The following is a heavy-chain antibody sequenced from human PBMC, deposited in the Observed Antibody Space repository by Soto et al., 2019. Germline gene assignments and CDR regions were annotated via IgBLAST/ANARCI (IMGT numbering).Heavy chain of an antibody. Sequence: QVQLVQSGAEVKKPGSSVKVSCKASGGTFSSYPISWVRQAPGQGLEWMGRIIPILGIANYAQKFQGRVTITADKSTSTAYMELSSLRSEDTAVCYCARDPLIAVAGNTVDPWGQGTLVTVSS. CDR1: GGTFSSYP. J-gene: IGHJ5*02. D-gene: IGHD6-19*01. CDR3: ARDPLIAVAGNTVDP. CDR2: IIPILGIA. V-gene: IGHV1-69*04.